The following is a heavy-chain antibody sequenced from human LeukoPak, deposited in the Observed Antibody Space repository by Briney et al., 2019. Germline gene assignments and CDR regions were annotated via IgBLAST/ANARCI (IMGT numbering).Heavy chain of an antibody. V-gene: IGHV3-74*01. CDR2: IKTDVITT. CDR1: GFTFSSYW. D-gene: IGHD4-17*01. J-gene: IGHJ4*02. Sequence: GGSLRLSCAASGFTFSSYWMYWVRQASGEGRVWVSHIKTDVITTNYADSVKGRFTISRDNAKNTLYLQMNSLRAEDTAVYYCAGAYYADYGTTYSPDYWGQGTLVTVSS. CDR3: AGAYYADYGTTYSPDY.